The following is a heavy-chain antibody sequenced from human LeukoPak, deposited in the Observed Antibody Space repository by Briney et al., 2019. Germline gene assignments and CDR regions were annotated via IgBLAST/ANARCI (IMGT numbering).Heavy chain of an antibody. CDR1: GYAIRSGYH. Sequence: SETLSLTCTVSGYAIRSGYHWGWIRQPPGKGLELIAIIHRSGSTYHNPSLKSRVTMSVDTSKNQISLILNSVTAADTAVYYCARVNWLPDYWGQGTLVTVSS. CDR3: ARVNWLPDY. J-gene: IGHJ4*02. V-gene: IGHV4-38-2*02. D-gene: IGHD3-9*01. CDR2: IHRSGST.